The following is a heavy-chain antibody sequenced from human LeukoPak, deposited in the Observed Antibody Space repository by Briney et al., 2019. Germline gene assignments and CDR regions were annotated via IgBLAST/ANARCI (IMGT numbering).Heavy chain of an antibody. CDR3: ARDRGYSSSWWPVFDY. CDR1: GYTFTSYA. D-gene: IGHD6-13*01. J-gene: IGHJ4*02. CDR2: INAGNGNT. V-gene: IGHV1-3*01. Sequence: ASVKVSCKASGYTFTSYAMHWVRQAPGQRLEWMGWINAGNGNTKYSRKFQGRVTITRDTSASTAYMELSSLRSEDTAVYYCARDRGYSSSWWPVFDYWGQGTLVTVSS.